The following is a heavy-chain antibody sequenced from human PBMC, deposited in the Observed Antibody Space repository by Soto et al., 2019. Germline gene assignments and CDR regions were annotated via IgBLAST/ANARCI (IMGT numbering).Heavy chain of an antibody. V-gene: IGHV1-46*01. D-gene: IGHD3-22*01. CDR1: GYTFTSYY. CDR3: ARGGWYYYDSSGYSAEYFQH. Sequence: GASVKVSCKASGYTFTSYYMHWVRQAPGQGLEWMGIINPSGGSTSYAQKFQGRVTMTRDTSTSTVYMELSSLRSEDTAVYYCARGGWYYYDSSGYSAEYFQHWGQGTLVTVSS. CDR2: INPSGGST. J-gene: IGHJ1*01.